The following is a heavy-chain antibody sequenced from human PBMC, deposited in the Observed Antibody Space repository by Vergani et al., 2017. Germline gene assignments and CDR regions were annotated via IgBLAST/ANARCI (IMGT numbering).Heavy chain of an antibody. V-gene: IGHV3-74*01. Sequence: EVQLVESGGGLVQPGRSLRLSCVASGFTFSTYWMHWVRQSPGKGLEWVSRINSDGSRVNYADSVKGRFTISRDTAKNTLYLQMNSLRAEDTAVYYCARGGGNYRFYNFDHGGQGTLVTFSS. CDR2: INSDGSRV. CDR3: ARGGGNYRFYNFDH. J-gene: IGHJ4*02. D-gene: IGHD3-3*01. CDR1: GFTFSTYW.